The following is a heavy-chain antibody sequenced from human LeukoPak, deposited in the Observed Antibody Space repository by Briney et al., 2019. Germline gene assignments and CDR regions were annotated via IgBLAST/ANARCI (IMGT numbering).Heavy chain of an antibody. CDR2: IYYSGST. J-gene: IGHJ4*02. Sequence: SETLSLTCTVSGGSISSGDYYWSWIRQPPGKGLEWIGYIYYSGSTNYNPSLKSRVTISVDTSKNQFSLKLSSVTAADTAVYYCSGGPGGSYGQTPYWGQGTLVTVSS. CDR3: SGGPGGSYGQTPY. CDR1: GGSISSGDYY. D-gene: IGHD1-26*01. V-gene: IGHV4-61*08.